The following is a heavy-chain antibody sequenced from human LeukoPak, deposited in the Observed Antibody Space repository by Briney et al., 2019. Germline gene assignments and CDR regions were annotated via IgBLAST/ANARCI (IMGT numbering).Heavy chain of an antibody. CDR2: MNPNSGNT. D-gene: IGHD3-10*01. CDR1: GYTFTSYD. J-gene: IGHJ4*02. V-gene: IGHV1-8*01. Sequence: ASVKVFCKASGYTFTSYDINWVRQATGQGLEWMGWMNPNSGNTVYAQKLQGRVTMTRNTSISTAYMELSSLRSEDTAVYYCARAMVRGVIIPGYWGQGTLVTVSS. CDR3: ARAMVRGVIIPGY.